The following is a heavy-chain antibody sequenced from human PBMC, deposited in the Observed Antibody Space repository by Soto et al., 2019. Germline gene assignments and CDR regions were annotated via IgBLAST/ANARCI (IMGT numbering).Heavy chain of an antibody. J-gene: IGHJ4*02. CDR2: ICPDDSDT. D-gene: IGHD3-9*01. V-gene: IGHV5-51*01. CDR3: ARVFLTGYLFDY. Sequence: PGESLKISCKGSGYSITNYWIGWVRQMPGKGLEWMGIICPDDSDTRYSPSFQGQVTISADKSISTAYLQWSSLKASDTAMYFCARVFLTGYLFDYWGQGTLVT. CDR1: GYSITNYW.